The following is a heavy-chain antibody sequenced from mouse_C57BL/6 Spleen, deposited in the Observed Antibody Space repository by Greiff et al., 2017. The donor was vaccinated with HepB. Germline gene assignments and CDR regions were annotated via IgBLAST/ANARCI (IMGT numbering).Heavy chain of an antibody. D-gene: IGHD1-1*01. CDR1: GYTFTDYE. CDR3: TTITTVVARYYFDY. J-gene: IGHJ2*01. CDR2: IDPETGGT. V-gene: IGHV1-15*01. Sequence: VQLQQSGAELVRPGASVTLSCKASGYTFTDYEMHWVKQTPVHGLEWIGAIDPETGGTAYNQKFKGKAILTADKSSSTAYMELRSLTSEDSAVYYCTTITTVVARYYFDYWGQGTTLTVSS.